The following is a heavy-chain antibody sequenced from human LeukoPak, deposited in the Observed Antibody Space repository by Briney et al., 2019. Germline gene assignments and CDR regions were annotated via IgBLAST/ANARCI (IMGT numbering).Heavy chain of an antibody. CDR1: GFTFSNYW. CDR3: VRLLDLDF. D-gene: IGHD3-3*01. J-gene: IGHJ4*02. V-gene: IGHV3-74*01. Sequence: GGSLRLSCAASGFTFSNYWMHSVRQAPGKGVVWVSRINKDGGVTDYADSVTGRFTISRDNAKNTLYLQMNSLRVEDTAVYYCVRLLDLDFWGQGTLVTVSS. CDR2: INKDGGVT.